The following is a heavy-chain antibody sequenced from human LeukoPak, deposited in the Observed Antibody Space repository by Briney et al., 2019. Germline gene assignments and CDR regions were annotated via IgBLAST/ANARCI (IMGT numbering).Heavy chain of an antibody. CDR1: GFTFSSYA. D-gene: IGHD2-15*01. Sequence: GRSLRLSCAASGFTFSSYAMHWVRQAPGKGLEWVAVISYDGSNKYYADSVKGRFTISRDNSKNTLYLQMNSLRAEDTAVYYCAREMPPLFKPIVVVVAVTGPFDYWGQGTLVTVSS. CDR2: ISYDGSNK. J-gene: IGHJ4*02. CDR3: AREMPPLFKPIVVVVAVTGPFDY. V-gene: IGHV3-30-3*01.